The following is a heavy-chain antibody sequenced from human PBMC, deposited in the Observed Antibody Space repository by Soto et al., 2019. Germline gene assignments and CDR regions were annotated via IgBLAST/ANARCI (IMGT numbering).Heavy chain of an antibody. D-gene: IGHD1-26*01. V-gene: IGHV4-61*01. J-gene: IGHJ4*02. CDR1: GDSVNSENSY. CDR2: IYYNGGT. CDR3: VRDGGQGLGAIGNY. Sequence: PSETLSLTCTVSGDSVNSENSYWNWIRQAPGKGPEWIGYIYYNGGTNYNPSLKSRATILLDTSTNQFSLTLTSVTAADTAVYYCVRDGGQGLGAIGNYWGRGIMVTVYS.